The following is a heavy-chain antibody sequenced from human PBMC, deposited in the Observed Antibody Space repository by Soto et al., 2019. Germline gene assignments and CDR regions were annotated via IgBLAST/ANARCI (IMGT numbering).Heavy chain of an antibody. D-gene: IGHD1-26*01. Sequence: QVQLQESGPGLVKPSDTLSLTCAVSGYSISSSNWWGWIRQPPGKGLEWIGYIYYSGTTYYNPSLKRRVSLSVATSKIQFSLKLTSVTAVVTAVYYCARREIQGPIDYWGQGTLVTVSS. V-gene: IGHV4-28*01. CDR3: ARREIQGPIDY. J-gene: IGHJ4*02. CDR2: IYYSGTT. CDR1: GYSISSSNW.